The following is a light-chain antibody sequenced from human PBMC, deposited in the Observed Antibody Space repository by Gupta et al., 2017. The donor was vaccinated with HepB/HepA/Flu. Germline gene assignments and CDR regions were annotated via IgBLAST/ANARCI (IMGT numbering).Light chain of an antibody. J-gene: IGLJ2*01. Sequence: QSVLTQPPSASGTPGQRVTMSCSGRSSNIGSNTVNWYQQPPGTAHKLLLHSNNQRPSVVPDRFSGSKSGTAASLAISGLQSEAEADYYCAAWDDSLNGREVVFGGGTKLTVL. V-gene: IGLV1-44*01. CDR2: SNN. CDR1: SSNIGSNT. CDR3: AAWDDSLNGREVV.